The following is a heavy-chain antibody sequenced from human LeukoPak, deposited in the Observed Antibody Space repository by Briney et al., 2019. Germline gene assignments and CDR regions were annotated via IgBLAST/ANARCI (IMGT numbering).Heavy chain of an antibody. V-gene: IGHV4-4*09. Sequence: SETLSFTCTVSGGSISSYYWSWIRQPPGKRLEWIGYIYTSGSTNYNPSLKSRVTISVDTSKNQFSLKLSSVTAADTAVYYCARHVCSSTSCYTYFDYWGQGTLVTVSS. CDR3: ARHVCSSTSCYTYFDY. CDR2: IYTSGST. CDR1: GGSISSYY. D-gene: IGHD2-2*02. J-gene: IGHJ4*02.